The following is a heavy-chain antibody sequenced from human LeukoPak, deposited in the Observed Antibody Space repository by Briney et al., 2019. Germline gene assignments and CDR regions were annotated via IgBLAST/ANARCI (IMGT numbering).Heavy chain of an antibody. V-gene: IGHV4-4*07. Sequence: SETLSLTCTVSGGSISSYYWSWIRQPAGKGLEWIGRIYTSGSTNYNPSLKSRVTMSVDTSKNQFSLKLSSVTAADTAVYYCARFPSFYDISGANNAFDIWGQGTTVIVSS. CDR2: IYTSGST. CDR1: GGSISSYY. CDR3: ARFPSFYDISGANNAFDI. J-gene: IGHJ3*02. D-gene: IGHD3-9*01.